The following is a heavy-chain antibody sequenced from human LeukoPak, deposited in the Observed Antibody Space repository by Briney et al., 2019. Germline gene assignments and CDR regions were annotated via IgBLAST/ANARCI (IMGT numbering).Heavy chain of an antibody. CDR2: ISSSGNTI. Sequence: GGSLRLSCAASGSTFSNYDMNWVRQAPGKGLEWVSYISSSGNTIYYADSVKGRFTISRDNAKNSLYLQMNSLRAEDTAVYYCAELGITMIGGVWGKGTTVTISS. CDR3: AELGITMIGGV. J-gene: IGHJ6*04. V-gene: IGHV3-48*03. D-gene: IGHD3-10*02. CDR1: GSTFSNYD.